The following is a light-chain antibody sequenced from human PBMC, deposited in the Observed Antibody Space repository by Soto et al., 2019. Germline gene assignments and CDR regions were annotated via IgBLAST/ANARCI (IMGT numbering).Light chain of an antibody. Sequence: DIPMTQSPSTLSASVGDRVTITCRASQSISDWVAWFQQKPGKAPKVLIYDASTLESGVPSRFSGSGSGTEFTLTISSLQPEDFATYYCQQHNSSPWTFGRGTRVEIK. CDR1: QSISDW. V-gene: IGKV1-5*01. CDR2: DAS. J-gene: IGKJ1*01. CDR3: QQHNSSPWT.